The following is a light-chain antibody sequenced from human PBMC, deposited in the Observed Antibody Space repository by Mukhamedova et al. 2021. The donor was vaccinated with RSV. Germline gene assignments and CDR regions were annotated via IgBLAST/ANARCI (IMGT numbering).Light chain of an antibody. V-gene: IGKV1-27*01. J-gene: IGKJ1*01. CDR2: AAS. CDR3: QNYHGAPWT. Sequence: WYQRRVHGKAPNLLIYAASTLLSGVPSRFSGSGSGTDFTLTITNLQPDDVATYYCQNYHGAPWTFGQGTKVEMK.